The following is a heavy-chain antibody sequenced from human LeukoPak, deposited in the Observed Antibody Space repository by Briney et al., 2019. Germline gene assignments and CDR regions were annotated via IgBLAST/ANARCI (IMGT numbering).Heavy chain of an antibody. CDR2: ISGSGGTT. CDR3: AKESPDFDY. J-gene: IGHJ4*02. V-gene: IGHV3-23*01. Sequence: GGSLRLSCAASGFTFSSYEMNWVRQAPGKGLQWVSVISGSGGTTYYADSVKGRFTISRDNSKNTLYLQMNSLKAEDTAVYYCAKESPDFDYWGQGTLVTVSS. CDR1: GFTFSSYE.